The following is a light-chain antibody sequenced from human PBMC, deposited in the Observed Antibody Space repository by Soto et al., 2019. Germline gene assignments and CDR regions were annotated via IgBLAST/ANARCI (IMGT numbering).Light chain of an antibody. CDR1: QSVSSSY. CDR3: QQYGSSLTWT. J-gene: IGKJ1*01. V-gene: IGKV3-20*01. Sequence: EIVLTQSPGTLSLSPGERATLSCRASQSVSSSYLAWYQQKPGQAPRLLISGASSRATGIPDRFSGSGSGTDFTLTISRLEPEDFAVYYCQQYGSSLTWTFGQGTTVEIK. CDR2: GAS.